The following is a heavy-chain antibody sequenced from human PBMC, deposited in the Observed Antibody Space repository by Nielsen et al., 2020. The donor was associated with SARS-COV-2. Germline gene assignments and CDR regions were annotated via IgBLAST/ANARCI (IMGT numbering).Heavy chain of an antibody. CDR1: GFTFSSYA. CDR3: AKDIEVVVVTAISYYFDY. D-gene: IGHD2-21*02. V-gene: IGHV3-23*01. CDR2: ISGSGGST. Sequence: GGSLRLSCAASGFTFSSYAMSWVRQAPGKGLEWVSAISGSGGSTYYADSVKGRFTISRDNSKNTLYLQMNSLRAEDTAVYYCAKDIEVVVVTAISYYFDYWGQGTLVTVSS. J-gene: IGHJ4*02.